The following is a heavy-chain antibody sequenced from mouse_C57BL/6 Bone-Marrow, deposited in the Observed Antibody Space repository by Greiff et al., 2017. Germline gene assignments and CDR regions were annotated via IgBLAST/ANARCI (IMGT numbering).Heavy chain of an antibody. CDR3: ARRTVVAHDYAMDY. Sequence: VQLQQSGPELVQPGASVKISCKASGYAFSSSWMNWVKQRPGQGLEWIGRIYPGDGDTNYNGKFKGKATLTADKSSRTAYMQLSSLTSEDSAVYFCARRTVVAHDYAMDYWGQGTSVTVSS. CDR2: IYPGDGDT. D-gene: IGHD1-1*01. J-gene: IGHJ4*01. CDR1: GYAFSSSW. V-gene: IGHV1-82*01.